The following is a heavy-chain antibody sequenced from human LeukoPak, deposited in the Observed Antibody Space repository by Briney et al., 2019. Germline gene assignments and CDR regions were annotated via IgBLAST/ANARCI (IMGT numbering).Heavy chain of an antibody. CDR2: IYYSGNT. V-gene: IGHV4-59*01. CDR3: ARAHYDYVWGTYRSGAFDV. J-gene: IGHJ3*01. D-gene: IGHD3-16*02. CDR1: GGSINSYY. Sequence: SETLSLTCTVSGGSINSYYWSWIRQPPGKGLEWIGYIYYSGNTNNNPSLKSRVTISVDTSNNQFSLKLSSVTAADTAVYYCARAHYDYVWGTYRSGAFDVWGQGTMVTVSS.